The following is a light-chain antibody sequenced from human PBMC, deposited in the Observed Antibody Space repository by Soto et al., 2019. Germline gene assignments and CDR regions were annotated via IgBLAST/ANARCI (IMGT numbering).Light chain of an antibody. CDR3: QKHNGAPFT. Sequence: DIQMTQSPSSLSASIGDRVTITCRASQGISTYLAWYQQKPGQVPKLLIYAASTLQSGVPSRFSGSGSGTDFTLTINNLQPEDVATYYCQKHNGAPFTFGPGTKVDIK. J-gene: IGKJ3*01. CDR1: QGISTY. CDR2: AAS. V-gene: IGKV1-27*01.